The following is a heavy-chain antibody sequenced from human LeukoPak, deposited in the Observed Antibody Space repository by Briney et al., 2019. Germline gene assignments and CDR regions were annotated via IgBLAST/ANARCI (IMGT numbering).Heavy chain of an antibody. V-gene: IGHV3-30*03. D-gene: IGHD5-12*01. CDR2: ISYDGSNK. CDR3: ARDLPTGDIVATNPLDY. Sequence: GRSLRLSCAASGFTFSSYGMHWVRQAPGKGLEWVAVISYDGSNKYYADSVKGRFTISRDNAKNSLYLQMNSLRAEDTAVYYCARDLPTGDIVATNPLDYWGQGTLVTVSS. J-gene: IGHJ4*02. CDR1: GFTFSSYG.